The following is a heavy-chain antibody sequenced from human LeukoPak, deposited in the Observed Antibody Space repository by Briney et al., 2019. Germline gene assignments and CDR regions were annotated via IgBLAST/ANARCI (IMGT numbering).Heavy chain of an antibody. CDR3: AKGLGTGSVLARPLHY. Sequence: GGSLRLSCAASGFPFSTYDMHWVRQAPDKGLQWVAVITSDGYRTDYPDSVRGRFTISRDNFKNTVDLQMISVTAEDTAMYFCAKGLGTGSVLARPLHYWGQGTLVTVSS. V-gene: IGHV3-30*18. CDR1: GFPFSTYD. J-gene: IGHJ4*02. D-gene: IGHD3-10*01. CDR2: ITSDGYRT.